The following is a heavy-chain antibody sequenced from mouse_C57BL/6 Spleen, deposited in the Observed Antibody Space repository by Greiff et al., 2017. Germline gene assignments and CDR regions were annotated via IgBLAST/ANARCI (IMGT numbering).Heavy chain of an antibody. CDR1: GYTFTSYW. CDR3: AREYCDV. Sequence: QVHVKQPGAELVRPGSSVKLPCKASGYTFTSYWMHWVKQRPIQGLEWIGNIDPSDSETHYNQKFKDKATLTVDKSSSTAYMQLSSLTSEDSAVYYCAREYCDVWGTGTTVTVSS. CDR2: IDPSDSET. J-gene: IGHJ1*03. V-gene: IGHV1-52*01.